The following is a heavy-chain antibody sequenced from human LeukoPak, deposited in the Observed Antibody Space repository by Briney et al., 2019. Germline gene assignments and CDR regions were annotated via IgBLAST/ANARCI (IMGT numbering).Heavy chain of an antibody. D-gene: IGHD3-10*01. Sequence: SETLSLTCTVSGHSVTSDFYGGWIRQLPGKGLEWIGTIFHSGKTYYNPSLKSRVTISVDTSKNQFSLKLSSVTAADTAVYYCARFKSPHYYGSGQSPAHRRHMDVWGKGTTVTVSS. CDR3: ARFKSPHYYGSGQSPAHRRHMDV. CDR2: IFHSGKT. V-gene: IGHV4-38-2*02. J-gene: IGHJ6*03. CDR1: GHSVTSDFY.